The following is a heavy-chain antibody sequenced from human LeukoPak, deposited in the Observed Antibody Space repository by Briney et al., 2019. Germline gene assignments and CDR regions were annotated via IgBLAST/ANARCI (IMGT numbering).Heavy chain of an antibody. V-gene: IGHV4-59*01. J-gene: IGHJ6*03. CDR3: AKTTGGGFPHDYFYYYYMDV. CDR1: GGSISSYY. CDR2: IHYSGST. Sequence: SETLSLTCTVSGGSISSYYWSWIRQPPGKGLQWIGYIHYSGSTNYNPSLKSRLTISVDTSKNQFSLKLTSVTAADTAVYYCAKTTGGGFPHDYFYYYYMDVWGKGTTVTISS. D-gene: IGHD1-14*01.